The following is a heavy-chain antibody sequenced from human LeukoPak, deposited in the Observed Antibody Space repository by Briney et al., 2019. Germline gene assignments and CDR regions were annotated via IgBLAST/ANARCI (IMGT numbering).Heavy chain of an antibody. J-gene: IGHJ4*02. CDR2: ISSSGSTI. Sequence: PGGSLPLSCAASGFTFRTYEMNWVRQAPGKGLEGVSYISSSGSTIYYADPVKGRFTISRHNAKNSLYLQMNSLSAEDTAIYYCARGYTYCLDFWGQGTLVTVSS. CDR3: ARGYTYCLDF. CDR1: GFTFRTYE. V-gene: IGHV3-48*03. D-gene: IGHD5-18*01.